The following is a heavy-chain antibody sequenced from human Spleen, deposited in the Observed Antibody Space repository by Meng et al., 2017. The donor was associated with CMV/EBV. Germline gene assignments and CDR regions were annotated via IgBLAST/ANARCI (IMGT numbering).Heavy chain of an antibody. CDR2: ISSSSTYI. V-gene: IGHV3-21*01. Sequence: ETLSLTCTVSGGSISSSSYYWGWIRQPPGKGLEWVSYISSSSTYIFYADSVKGRFTISRDNAKNSLYLQMNSLRAEDTAVYYCARLTIFGSGPVSDWVDPWGQGTLVTVSS. CDR1: GGSISSSS. D-gene: IGHD3-3*01. CDR3: ARLTIFGSGPVSDWVDP. J-gene: IGHJ5*02.